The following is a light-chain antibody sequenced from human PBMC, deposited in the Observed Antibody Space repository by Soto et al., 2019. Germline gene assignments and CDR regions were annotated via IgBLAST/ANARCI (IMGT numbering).Light chain of an antibody. J-gene: IGLJ2*01. Sequence: QLVLTQSPSVSGAPGQRVTISCTGSSSNIGSGYDVHWYQQLPGTAPKLLIYRNSNRPSGVPDRFSGSKSGTSASLAITGLQAEDEADYYCQSFDSSLSGVVFGGGTKLTVL. CDR2: RNS. CDR3: QSFDSSLSGVV. CDR1: SSNIGSGYD. V-gene: IGLV1-40*01.